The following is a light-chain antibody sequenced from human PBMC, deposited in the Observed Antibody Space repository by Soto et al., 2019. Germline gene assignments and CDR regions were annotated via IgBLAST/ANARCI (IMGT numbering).Light chain of an antibody. CDR2: DVS. J-gene: IGKJ1*01. V-gene: IGKV1-5*01. Sequence: DIRLTQAPSTLSASVGDRVTITCRASQILSSWAWYQQKPGKAPNLLIFDVSTLKNGVPSTFSGTGSGTEFTLTITSLQPDDFATYYCQQYNSYPWTFGQGTTVEVK. CDR1: QILSSW. CDR3: QQYNSYPWT.